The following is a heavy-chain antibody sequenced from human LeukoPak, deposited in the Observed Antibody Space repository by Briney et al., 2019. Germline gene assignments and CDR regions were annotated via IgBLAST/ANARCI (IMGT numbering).Heavy chain of an antibody. CDR2: MHYGGSA. V-gene: IGHV4-39*01. Sequence: SETLSLTCTVSGGSITNSDYFWGWIRQVPGKGLEWIGSMHYGGSAHYNPSLKSRVTMSVDTSRNQFSLKLTSVTAADSSVYYCARHTRVTPVVRVYGFDVWGQGTTVIVSS. CDR1: GGSITNSDYF. D-gene: IGHD2-15*01. CDR3: ARHTRVTPVVRVYGFDV. J-gene: IGHJ6*02.